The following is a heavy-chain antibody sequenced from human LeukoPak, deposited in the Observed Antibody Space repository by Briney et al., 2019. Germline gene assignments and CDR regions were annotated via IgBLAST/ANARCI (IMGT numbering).Heavy chain of an antibody. D-gene: IGHD3-10*01. J-gene: IGHJ6*03. CDR1: GVSISSYY. Sequence: SETLSLTCTVSGVSISSYYWSWIRQPAGKGLEWIGRIYTSGSTNYNPSLKSRVTISVDTSKNQFSLKLSSVTAADTAVYYCARTGSGSYFAYYYYYYMDVWGKGTTVTVSS. CDR2: IYTSGST. CDR3: ARTGSGSYFAYYYYYYMDV. V-gene: IGHV4-4*07.